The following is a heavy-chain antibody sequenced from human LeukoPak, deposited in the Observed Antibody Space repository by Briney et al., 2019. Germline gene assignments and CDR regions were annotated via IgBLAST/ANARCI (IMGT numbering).Heavy chain of an antibody. Sequence: PGGSLRLSCAASGFTVSSNYMSWVRQAPGKGLEWVSVIYSGGSTYYADSVKGRFTISRDNSKNTLFPQMNSLRGEDTAVYYCARARYSSGWYSYWGQGTLVTVSS. CDR3: ARARYSSGWYSY. V-gene: IGHV3-53*01. CDR1: GFTVSSNY. CDR2: IYSGGST. J-gene: IGHJ4*02. D-gene: IGHD6-19*01.